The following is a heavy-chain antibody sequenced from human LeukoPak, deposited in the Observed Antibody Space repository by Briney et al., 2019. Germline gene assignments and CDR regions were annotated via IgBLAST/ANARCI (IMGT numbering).Heavy chain of an antibody. CDR2: INPSGGST. Sequence: GASVKVSCKASGYTFTSYYMHWVRQAPGQGLEWMGIINPSGGSTSYAQKFQGRVTMTRDMSTSTVYMELSSLRSEDTAVYYCAGVYGSGSPFDYWGQGTLVTVSS. V-gene: IGHV1-46*03. J-gene: IGHJ4*02. CDR1: GYTFTSYY. D-gene: IGHD3-10*01. CDR3: AGVYGSGSPFDY.